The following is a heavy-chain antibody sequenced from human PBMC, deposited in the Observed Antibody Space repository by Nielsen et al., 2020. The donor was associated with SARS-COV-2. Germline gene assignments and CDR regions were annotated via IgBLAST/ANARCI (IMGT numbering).Heavy chain of an antibody. V-gene: IGHV4-39*01. CDR3: ARHEYYYDSSGYYANWFDP. CDR2: IYYSGST. Sequence: SETLSLTCTVSGGSISSSSYYWGWIRQPPGKGLEWIGSIYYSGSTYYNPSLKSRVTISVDTSKNQFSLKLGSVTAADTAVYYCARHEYYYDSSGYYANWFDPWGQGTLVTVSS. D-gene: IGHD3-22*01. CDR1: GGSISSSSYY. J-gene: IGHJ5*02.